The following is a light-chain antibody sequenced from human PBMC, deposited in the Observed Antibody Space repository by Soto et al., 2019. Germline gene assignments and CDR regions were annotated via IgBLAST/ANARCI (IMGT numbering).Light chain of an antibody. CDR3: QTWGTGIHYV. Sequence: QTVVTQSPSASASLGASVKLTCTLSSGHSSYAIAWHQQQPEKGPRYLMKLNSDGSHSKGDGIPDRFSGSSSGAERYLTISILQSEDEADYYCQTWGTGIHYVFGTGTKVTVL. CDR1: SGHSSYA. V-gene: IGLV4-69*01. CDR2: LNSDGSH. J-gene: IGLJ1*01.